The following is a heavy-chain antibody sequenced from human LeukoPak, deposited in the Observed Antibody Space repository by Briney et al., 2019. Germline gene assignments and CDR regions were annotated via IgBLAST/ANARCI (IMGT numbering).Heavy chain of an antibody. CDR1: GYTFSSYG. V-gene: IGHV1-18*01. D-gene: IGHD2-2*02. J-gene: IGHJ3*02. CDR3: ARGCSSTSCYNHDAFDI. CDR2: ISAYNGNT. Sequence: GESLRISCKGSGYTFSSYGISWVRQAPGQGLEWMGWISAYNGNTNYAQKLQGRVTMTTDTSTSTAYMELRSLRSDDTAVYYCARGCSSTSCYNHDAFDIWGQGTMVTVSS.